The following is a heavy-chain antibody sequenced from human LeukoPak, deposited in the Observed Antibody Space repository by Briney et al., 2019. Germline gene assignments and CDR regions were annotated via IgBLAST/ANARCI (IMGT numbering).Heavy chain of an antibody. V-gene: IGHV1-8*01. CDR3: ARPLSFYGSGSYDY. CDR2: MNPNSGNT. CDR1: GYTFTSYD. D-gene: IGHD3-10*01. Sequence: ASVKVSCKASGYTFTSYDINWVRQATGQGLEWMGWMNPNSGNTGYAQKFQGRVTMTRNTSISTAYMGLSSLRSEDTAVYYCARPLSFYGSGSYDYWGQGTLVTVSS. J-gene: IGHJ4*02.